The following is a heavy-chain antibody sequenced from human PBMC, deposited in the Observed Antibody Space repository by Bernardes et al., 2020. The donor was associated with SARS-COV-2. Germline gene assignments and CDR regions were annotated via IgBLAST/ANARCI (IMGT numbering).Heavy chain of an antibody. V-gene: IGHV1-2*02. D-gene: IGHD3-10*01. Sequence: AAVKVSCKASGYTFTGYYMHWVRQAPGQGLEWMGWINPNSGGTNYAQKFQGRVTMTRDTSISTAYMELSRLRSDDTAVYYCARVYSRVKSGEFRGSWFDPWGQGTLVTVSS. CDR1: GYTFTGYY. CDR2: INPNSGGT. CDR3: ARVYSRVKSGEFRGSWFDP. J-gene: IGHJ5*02.